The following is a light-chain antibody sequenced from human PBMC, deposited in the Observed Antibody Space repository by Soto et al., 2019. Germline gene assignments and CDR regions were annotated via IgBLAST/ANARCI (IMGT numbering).Light chain of an antibody. CDR3: QQYGSSPLP. CDR2: RAS. Sequence: EIVLTQSPGTLSLSPGERATLSCRASQSVSSDYLAWDQQKPGQTPKVLIYRASSRATGIPDRFSGSGSGTDFTLTIIRLEPEAFAVYYCQQYGSSPLPFGGGTKGEI. J-gene: IGKJ4*01. V-gene: IGKV3-20*01. CDR1: QSVSSDY.